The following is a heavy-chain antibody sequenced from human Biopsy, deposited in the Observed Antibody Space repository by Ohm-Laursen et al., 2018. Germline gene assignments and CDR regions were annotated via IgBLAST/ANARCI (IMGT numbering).Heavy chain of an antibody. CDR3: ARDRSHYDILTGYFKSEYGVDV. CDR1: GYSFTDYY. J-gene: IGHJ6*02. V-gene: IGHV1-46*01. Sequence: SVKVSCKVSGYSFTDYYIHWVRQAPGQGLEWIGLINPSGGSTKYTQKFQGRVSMTSDTSTTTVYMEVRSLRSDVTAVYYCARDRSHYDILTGYFKSEYGVDVWGHGTTVTVSS. CDR2: INPSGGST. D-gene: IGHD3-9*01.